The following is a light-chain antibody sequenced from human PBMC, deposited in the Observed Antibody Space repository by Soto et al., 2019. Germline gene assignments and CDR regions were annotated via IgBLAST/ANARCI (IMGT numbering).Light chain of an antibody. Sequence: IVFTHSPATLSLSPPQGATLSVRASQSVSSYLAWYQQKPGQAPRLLIYDASNRATGIPARFSGSGSGTDFTLTISSLEPEDFAVYYCQQRSNWPRTFGQGTKVDIK. V-gene: IGKV3-11*01. J-gene: IGKJ1*01. CDR2: DAS. CDR3: QQRSNWPRT. CDR1: QSVSSY.